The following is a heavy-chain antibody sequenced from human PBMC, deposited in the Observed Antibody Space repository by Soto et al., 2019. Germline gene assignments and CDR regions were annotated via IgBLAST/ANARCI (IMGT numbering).Heavy chain of an antibody. Sequence: PSETLSLTCSVSGDSIINGINYWTWIRQHPGKGLEWIGHVHYSGSIYYNPSLRSRVSMSVDTSKNQFSLKLSSVTAADTAVYYCARGSYYYDSRGYYPYWGQGTLVTVSS. J-gene: IGHJ4*02. CDR2: VHYSGSI. D-gene: IGHD3-22*01. CDR1: GDSIINGINY. CDR3: ARGSYYYDSRGYYPY. V-gene: IGHV4-30-4*08.